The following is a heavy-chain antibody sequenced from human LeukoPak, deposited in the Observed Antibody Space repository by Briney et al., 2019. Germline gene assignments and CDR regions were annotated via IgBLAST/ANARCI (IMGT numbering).Heavy chain of an antibody. Sequence: GSLRLSCAASGFTFSTYAMHWVRQAPGKGLEWVAVIPYDGSNKYYADSVKGRFTISRENSKSRLYLQMNSLRAEDTAVYYCARAEGYGGELDSWGQGTLVTVSS. CDR2: IPYDGSNK. V-gene: IGHV3-30*04. J-gene: IGHJ4*02. CDR1: GFTFSTYA. CDR3: ARAEGYGGELDS. D-gene: IGHD4-23*01.